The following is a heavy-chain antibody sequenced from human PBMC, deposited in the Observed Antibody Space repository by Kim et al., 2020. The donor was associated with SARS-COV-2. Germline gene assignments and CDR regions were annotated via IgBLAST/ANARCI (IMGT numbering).Heavy chain of an antibody. CDR1: GFTFSSYG. V-gene: IGHV3-30*18. CDR2: ISYDGSNK. J-gene: IGHJ4*02. Sequence: GGSLRLSCAASGFTFSSYGMHWVRQAPGKGLEWVAVISYDGSNKYYADSVKGRFTISRDNSKNTLYLQMNSLRAEDTAVYYCAKDARGYGASPLDYWGQGTLVTVSS. CDR3: AKDARGYGASPLDY. D-gene: IGHD6-6*01.